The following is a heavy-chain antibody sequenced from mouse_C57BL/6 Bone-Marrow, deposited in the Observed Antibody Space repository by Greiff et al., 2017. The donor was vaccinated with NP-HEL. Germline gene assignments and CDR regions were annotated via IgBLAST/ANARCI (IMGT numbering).Heavy chain of an antibody. D-gene: IGHD1-1*01. Sequence: EVKLVESGAELVRPGASVKLSCTASGFNIKDDYMHWVKQRPEQGLEWIGWIDPENGDTEYASKFQGKATITADTSSNTAYLQLSSLTSEDTAVYYCTTRFTTVVATDYWGQGTTLTVSS. V-gene: IGHV14-4*01. CDR1: GFNIKDDY. CDR2: IDPENGDT. J-gene: IGHJ2*01. CDR3: TTRFTTVVATDY.